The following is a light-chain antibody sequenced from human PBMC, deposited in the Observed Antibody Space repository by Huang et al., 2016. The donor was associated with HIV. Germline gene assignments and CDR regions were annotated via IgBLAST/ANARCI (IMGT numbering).Light chain of an antibody. Sequence: IQLAQSPSSLSASVGDRVTITCRASQDISSYLAWYQKKPGKAPELLIYAASTLQRGVPSTFSGSGSGTDVTRTISSLQPEDSATYYCQQLNSYPITFGQGTRLEIK. V-gene: IGKV1-9*01. J-gene: IGKJ5*01. CDR3: QQLNSYPIT. CDR2: AAS. CDR1: QDISSY.